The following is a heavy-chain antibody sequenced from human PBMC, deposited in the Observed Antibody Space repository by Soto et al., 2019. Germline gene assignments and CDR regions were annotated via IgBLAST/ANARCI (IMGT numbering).Heavy chain of an antibody. J-gene: IGHJ4*02. CDR1: GGSMRNYF. CDR3: AAGEASSRNLAPYYLDF. Sequence: PWETLSLTNTVYGGSMRNYFRTWIRQPPGKGLEWIGYIHYSGTTSFFPSYNPSLRSRVTISEDTSKNQFSLKLLSVTTADTAVYFCAAGEASSRNLAPYYLDFWGQGTLVTVSS. D-gene: IGHD6-13*01. CDR2: IHYSGTT. V-gene: IGHV4-59*01.